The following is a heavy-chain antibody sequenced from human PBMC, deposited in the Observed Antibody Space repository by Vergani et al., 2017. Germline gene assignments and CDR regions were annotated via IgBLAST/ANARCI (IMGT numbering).Heavy chain of an antibody. D-gene: IGHD3-16*01. Sequence: EVQLVESGGGLVKPGGSLRLSCTASEFTFSSYTMNWVRQAPGKGLEWVSSIISSSDYMYYADSVTGRFTISRDNAKNSLYLQMNSLRAEDTAVYYCARDMMIIDLDSWGQGTLVTVSS. V-gene: IGHV3-21*01. J-gene: IGHJ5*01. CDR2: IISSSDYM. CDR3: ARDMMIIDLDS. CDR1: EFTFSSYT.